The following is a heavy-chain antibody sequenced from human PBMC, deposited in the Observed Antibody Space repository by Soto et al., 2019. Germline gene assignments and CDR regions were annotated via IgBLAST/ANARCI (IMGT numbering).Heavy chain of an antibody. D-gene: IGHD3-22*01. CDR3: ARDRPYYDSSGYSPFDY. Sequence: AASVKVSCKASGYTFTSYGISWVRQPPGQGLEWMGWISAYNGNTNYAQKLQGRVTMTTDTSTSTAYMELRSLRSDDTAVYYCARDRPYYDSSGYSPFDYWGQGTLVTVSS. CDR1: GYTFTSYG. CDR2: ISAYNGNT. J-gene: IGHJ4*02. V-gene: IGHV1-18*04.